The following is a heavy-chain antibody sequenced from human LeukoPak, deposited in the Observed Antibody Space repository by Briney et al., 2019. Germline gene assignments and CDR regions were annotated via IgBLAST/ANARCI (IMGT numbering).Heavy chain of an antibody. Sequence: IPSETLSLTCTVSGGSISSYYWSWIRQPAGKGLEWIGRIYTSGNTNYNPSLKSRVTMSVDTSKNQFSLKLSSVTAADTAVYYCAREEFHYDSSGYYERWYFDLWGRGTPVTVSS. CDR2: IYTSGNT. J-gene: IGHJ2*01. V-gene: IGHV4-4*07. CDR3: AREEFHYDSSGYYERWYFDL. CDR1: GGSISSYY. D-gene: IGHD3-22*01.